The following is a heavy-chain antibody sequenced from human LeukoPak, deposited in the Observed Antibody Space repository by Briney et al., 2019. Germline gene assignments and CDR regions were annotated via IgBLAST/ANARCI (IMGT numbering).Heavy chain of an antibody. Sequence: PGGSLRLPCAASGITSDDNTMHWVRQTPGRGLEWVSFITWKSHRTHYADSVTGRFTVSRDNSKDSMYLEMNSLKTEGTGLYHCASEVGYRSLGYLGQGTLVTVSS. D-gene: IGHD3-3*01. CDR1: GITSDDNT. CDR3: ASEVGYRSLGY. CDR2: ITWKSHRT. V-gene: IGHV3-43*01. J-gene: IGHJ4*02.